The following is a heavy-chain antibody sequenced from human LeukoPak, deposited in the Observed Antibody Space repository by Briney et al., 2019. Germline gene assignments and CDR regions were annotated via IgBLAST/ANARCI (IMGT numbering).Heavy chain of an antibody. CDR2: ISGSGGRT. D-gene: IGHD3-3*01. CDR3: TKDQYYDFWSGYSNWFDP. J-gene: IGHJ5*02. CDR1: GFTFSSYS. V-gene: IGHV3-23*01. Sequence: GGSLRLSCAASGFTFSSYSMNWVRQAPGKGLEWVSAISGSGGRTHYADSAKGRFTISRDNSKNTLYLQMNSLRAEDTAVYYCTKDQYYDFWSGYSNWFDPWGQGTLVTVSS.